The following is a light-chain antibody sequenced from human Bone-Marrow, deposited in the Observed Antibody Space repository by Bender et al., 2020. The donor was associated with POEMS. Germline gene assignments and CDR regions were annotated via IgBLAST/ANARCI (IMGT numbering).Light chain of an antibody. V-gene: IGLV1-36*01. CDR1: SSNIGNHG. J-gene: IGLJ3*02. CDR2: DDD. Sequence: QSVVTQPPSLSEAPRQRVTISCSGTSSNIGNHGVNWYQQLPGEAPKPLIYDDDLLTPGVSDRFSASKSGTSASLAISELQAGDEALYYCSAWDDSLSGWVFGGGTKLTVL. CDR3: SAWDDSLSGWV.